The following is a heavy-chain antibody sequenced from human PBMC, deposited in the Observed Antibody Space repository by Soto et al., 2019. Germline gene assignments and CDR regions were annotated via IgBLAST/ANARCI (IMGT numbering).Heavy chain of an antibody. CDR2: IYYSGST. Sequence: SETLSLTCTVSGGSISSYYWSWIRQPPGKGLEWIGYIYYSGSTNYNPSLKSRVTISVDTSKNQFSLKLSSVTAADTAVYYCVLTRRAYYYGSGSYGSQFDYWGQGTLVTVSS. CDR1: GGSISSYY. D-gene: IGHD3-10*01. CDR3: VLTRRAYYYGSGSYGSQFDY. V-gene: IGHV4-59*01. J-gene: IGHJ4*02.